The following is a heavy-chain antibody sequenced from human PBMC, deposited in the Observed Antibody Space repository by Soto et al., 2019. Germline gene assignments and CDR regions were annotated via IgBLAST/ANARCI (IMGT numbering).Heavy chain of an antibody. CDR3: ARTYGFRGVVHLWYFDL. Sequence: ASVKVSCKASGYTFTSYGISWVRQAPGQGLEWMGWISAYNGNTNYAQKLQGRVTMTTDTSTSTAYMELRSLRSDDTAVYYCARTYGFRGVVHLWYFDLWGRGTLVTVSS. V-gene: IGHV1-18*01. CDR2: ISAYNGNT. CDR1: GYTFTSYG. D-gene: IGHD3-10*01. J-gene: IGHJ2*01.